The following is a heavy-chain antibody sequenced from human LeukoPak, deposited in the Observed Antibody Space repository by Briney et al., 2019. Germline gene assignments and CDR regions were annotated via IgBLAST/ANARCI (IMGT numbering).Heavy chain of an antibody. J-gene: IGHJ4*02. CDR2: INPNSGGT. CDR3: ARSPGPVYFDWLPRVDYFDY. D-gene: IGHD3-9*01. CDR1: GYTFTGYY. V-gene: IGHV1-2*05. Sequence: GASVKVSCKASGYTFTGYYMHWVRQAPGQGLEWMGRINPNSGGTNYAQKFQGRVTMTRDTSISTAYMELSRLRSDDTGVYYCARSPGPVYFDWLPRVDYFDYWGQGTLVTVSS.